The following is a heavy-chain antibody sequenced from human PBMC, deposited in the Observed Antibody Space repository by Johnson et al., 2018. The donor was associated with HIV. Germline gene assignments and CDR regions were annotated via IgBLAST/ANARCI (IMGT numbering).Heavy chain of an antibody. CDR3: ASPILFDSSGATDAFDI. CDR2: ISVDGSKI. D-gene: IGHD3-22*01. J-gene: IGHJ3*02. CDR1: GFRFSTYA. V-gene: IGHV3-30*14. Sequence: QVQLVVSGGGVVQPGRSLRLSCAASGFRFSTYALHSVRQTPGNGLEWVALISVDGSKIYHADSVKGRFTISRDTSKNTLYLQMGSLRAEDMAVYYCASPILFDSSGATDAFDIWGQGTMVTVSS.